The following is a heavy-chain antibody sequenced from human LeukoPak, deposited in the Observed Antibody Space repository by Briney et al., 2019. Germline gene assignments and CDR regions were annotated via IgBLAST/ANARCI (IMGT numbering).Heavy chain of an antibody. CDR1: GFTFNLHW. V-gene: IGHV3-7*01. CDR2: INQDGSEK. J-gene: IGHJ4*02. D-gene: IGHD2-8*01. Sequence: GGFLRLSCVASGFTFNLHWMSWVRQAPGKGLEWVANINQDGSEKYYLDSVRGRSTISRDNAKNLLYLQMNSLRAEDTAVYYCARTDSGVIMLYTIRSAFWGQGTLVTVSS. CDR3: ARTDSGVIMLYTIRSAF.